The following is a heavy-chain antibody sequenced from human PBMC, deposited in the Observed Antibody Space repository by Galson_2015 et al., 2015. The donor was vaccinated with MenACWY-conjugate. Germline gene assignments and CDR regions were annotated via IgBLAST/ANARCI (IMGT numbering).Heavy chain of an antibody. J-gene: IGHJ4*02. CDR1: GFTFSRYW. V-gene: IGHV3-7*03. CDR2: IKQDGSEK. Sequence: SLRLSCAASGFTFSRYWLSWVRQAPGKGLEWVANIKQDGSEKYYVASVKGRFTISRDNAKNSLYLRMNSLRADDTAVYYCAREEVDCTGGRCSSYFDYWGQGTLVTVPS. CDR3: AREEVDCTGGRCSSYFDY. D-gene: IGHD2-15*01.